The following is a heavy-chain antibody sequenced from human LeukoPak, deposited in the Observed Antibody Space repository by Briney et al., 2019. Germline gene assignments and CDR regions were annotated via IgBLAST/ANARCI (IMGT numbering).Heavy chain of an antibody. D-gene: IGHD1-26*01. Sequence: GGSLRLSCAASGFNFRGHAMSWVRQAPGKGLEWVSAISGSGARAHYAESVRGRFTISRDNSQNTLHLQMTSLRAEDTAVYYCAKEVVMGETDYYYYGMDVWGQGTTVTVSS. CDR3: AKEVVMGETDYYYYGMDV. V-gene: IGHV3-23*01. CDR1: GFNFRGHA. J-gene: IGHJ6*02. CDR2: ISGSGARA.